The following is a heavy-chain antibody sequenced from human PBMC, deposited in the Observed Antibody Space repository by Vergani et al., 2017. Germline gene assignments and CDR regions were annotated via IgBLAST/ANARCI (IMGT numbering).Heavy chain of an antibody. CDR3: ARGRGDCSSTSCYEPYYFDY. D-gene: IGHD2-2*01. V-gene: IGHV3-33*01. CDR2: IWYDGSNK. CDR1: GFTFSSYG. Sequence: QVQLVESGGGVVQPGRSLRLSCAASGFTFSSYGMHWVRQAPGKGLEWVAVIWYDGSNKYYADSVKGRFTISRDNSKNTLYLQMNSLRAEDTAVYYCARGRGDCSSTSCYEPYYFDYWGQGTLVTVSS. J-gene: IGHJ4*02.